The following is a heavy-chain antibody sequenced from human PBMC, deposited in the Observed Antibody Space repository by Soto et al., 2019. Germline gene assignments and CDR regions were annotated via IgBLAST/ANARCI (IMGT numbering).Heavy chain of an antibody. J-gene: IGHJ6*02. CDR3: AASIFYYGMGV. CDR1: GYTFTNYW. CDR2: IYPGDSDT. Sequence: GASLKISCKGSGYTFTNYWIGWVRQMPGKGLEWMGIIYPGDSDTKYNPSFQGQVTISADKSITTTYLQWSSLKASDTAIYYCAASIFYYGMGVWGQGTTVTVSS. V-gene: IGHV5-51*01.